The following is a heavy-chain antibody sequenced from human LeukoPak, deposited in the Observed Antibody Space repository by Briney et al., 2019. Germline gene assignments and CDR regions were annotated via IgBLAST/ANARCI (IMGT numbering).Heavy chain of an antibody. J-gene: IGHJ4*02. D-gene: IGHD2-2*01. Sequence: SETLSLTCTVSGGSISSYYWSWIRQAAGKGLEWIGRIYTSGSTNYNPSLKSRVTMSVDTSKNQLSLKLSSVTAADTAVYFCARDPCNSTSCHRRYGLDQWGQGTLVTVSS. CDR1: GGSISSYY. CDR2: IYTSGST. CDR3: ARDPCNSTSCHRRYGLDQ. V-gene: IGHV4-4*07.